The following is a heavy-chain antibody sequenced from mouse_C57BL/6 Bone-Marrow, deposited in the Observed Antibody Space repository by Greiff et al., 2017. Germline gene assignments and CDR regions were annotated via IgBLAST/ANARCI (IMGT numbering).Heavy chain of an antibody. Sequence: QVQLKESGAELVKPGASVKLSCKASGYTFTSYWMHWVKQRPGQGLEWIGMIHPNSGSTNYNEKFKSKATLTVDKSSSTAYMQLSSLTSEDSAVYYCARNLFAYWGQGTLVTVSA. J-gene: IGHJ3*01. CDR2: IHPNSGST. CDR1: GYTFTSYW. CDR3: ARNLFAY. V-gene: IGHV1-64*01.